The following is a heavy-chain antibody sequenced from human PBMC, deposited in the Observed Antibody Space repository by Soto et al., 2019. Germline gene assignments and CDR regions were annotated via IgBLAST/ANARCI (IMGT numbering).Heavy chain of an antibody. D-gene: IGHD6-19*01. J-gene: IGHJ5*02. Sequence: ASVKVSCKASGGTFSSYAISWVRQAPGQGLEWMGGIIPIFGTANYAQKFRGRVTITADESTSTAYMELSSLRSEDTAVYYCARDRGDSSGWFNWFDPWGQGTLVTVSS. CDR2: IIPIFGTA. CDR3: ARDRGDSSGWFNWFDP. CDR1: GGTFSSYA. V-gene: IGHV1-69*13.